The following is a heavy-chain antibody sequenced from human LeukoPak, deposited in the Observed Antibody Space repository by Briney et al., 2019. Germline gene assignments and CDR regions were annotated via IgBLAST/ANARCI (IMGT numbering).Heavy chain of an antibody. CDR3: ARDGYNSGYFDC. Sequence: SQTLSLTGTVSGASISSGGYYWNCTRQPPGKGLECIGYIYYSRSTSYSPSLKGRLTISVDTSKNQFSLKLSSVTAADTAVYYCARDGYNSGYFDCWGQGTLVTVSS. V-gene: IGHV4-30-4*01. CDR1: GASISSGGYY. CDR2: IYYSRST. D-gene: IGHD5-24*01. J-gene: IGHJ4*02.